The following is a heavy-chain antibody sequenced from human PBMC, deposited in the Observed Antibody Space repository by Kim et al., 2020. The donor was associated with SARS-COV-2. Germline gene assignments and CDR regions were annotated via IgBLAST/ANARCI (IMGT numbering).Heavy chain of an antibody. CDR2: IIPILGIA. CDR1: GGTFSSYT. Sequence: SVKVSCKASGGTFSSYTISWVRQAPGQGLEWMGRIIPILGIANYAQKFQGRVTITTDKSTSTAYMELSSLRSEDTAVYYCARDQVTGDSSGLTGLHAFDIWGQGTMVTVSS. J-gene: IGHJ3*02. V-gene: IGHV1-69*04. CDR3: ARDQVTGDSSGLTGLHAFDI. D-gene: IGHD3-22*01.